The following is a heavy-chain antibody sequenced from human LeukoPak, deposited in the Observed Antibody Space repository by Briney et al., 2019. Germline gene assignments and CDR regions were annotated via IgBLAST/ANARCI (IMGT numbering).Heavy chain of an antibody. D-gene: IGHD1-26*01. CDR2: IYTSGST. V-gene: IGHV4-61*02. Sequence: SQTLSLTCTVSGGSISSGSYYWSWIRQPAGKGLEWIGRIYTSGSTNYNPSLKSRVTISVDTSKNQFSLKLSSVTAADTAVYYCARTWSPLPNQYYYYMDVWGKGTTVTVSS. CDR1: GGSISSGSYY. J-gene: IGHJ6*03. CDR3: ARTWSPLPNQYYYYMDV.